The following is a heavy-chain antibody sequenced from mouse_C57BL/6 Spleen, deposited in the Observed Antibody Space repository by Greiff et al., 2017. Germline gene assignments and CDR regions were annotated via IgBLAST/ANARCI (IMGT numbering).Heavy chain of an antibody. D-gene: IGHD1-1*01. CDR1: GYTFTDYE. CDR3: TRWAFYYRFDY. J-gene: IGHJ2*01. Sequence: QVQLQQSGAELVRPGASVTLSCKASGYTFTDYEMHWVKQTPVHGLEWIGAINPETGGTAYNQKFKGKAILTADKSSSTAYMELRSLTSAYSSVSYCTRWAFYYRFDYWGQGTTLTVSS. V-gene: IGHV1-15*01. CDR2: INPETGGT.